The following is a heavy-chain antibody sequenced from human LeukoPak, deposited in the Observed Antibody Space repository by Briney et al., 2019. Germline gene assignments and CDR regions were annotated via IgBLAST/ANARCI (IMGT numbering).Heavy chain of an antibody. V-gene: IGHV4-61*02. Sequence: PSETLSLTCTVSGGSISSGSYYWSWIRQPAGKGLEWIGRIYTSGSTNYNPSLKSRVTISVDTSKNQFSLKLSSVTAADTAVYYCAREKTSRPRWGSFGFGYWGQGTLVTVSS. CDR3: AREKTSRPRWGSFGFGY. J-gene: IGHJ4*02. CDR2: IYTSGST. D-gene: IGHD2-21*01. CDR1: GGSISSGSYY.